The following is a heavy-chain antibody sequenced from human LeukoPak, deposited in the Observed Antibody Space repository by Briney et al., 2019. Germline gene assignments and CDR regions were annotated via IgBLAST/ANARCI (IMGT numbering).Heavy chain of an antibody. D-gene: IGHD4-23*01. V-gene: IGHV4-38-2*01. CDR2: IYHSGST. CDR1: GYSISSGYY. CDR3: AADYGGYSGAFDI. J-gene: IGHJ3*02. Sequence: SETLSLTCAVSGYSISSGYYWGWVRQPPEKGLECIGSIYHSGSTYYNPSLKSRVTMSVDTSKNQFSLKLSSVTAADTAVYYCAADYGGYSGAFDIWGQGTMVTVSS.